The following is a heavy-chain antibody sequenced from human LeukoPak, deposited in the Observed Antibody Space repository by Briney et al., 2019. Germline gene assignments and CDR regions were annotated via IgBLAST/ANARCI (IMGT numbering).Heavy chain of an antibody. CDR3: VKGGDVFDY. D-gene: IGHD3-16*01. J-gene: IGHJ4*02. CDR1: GFTFSTYA. V-gene: IGHV3-23*01. CDR2: ISGSGGNT. Sequence: GGSLRLSCAASGFTFSTYAMSWVRQAPGKGLEWVSSISGSGGNTFYADSVKGRFTISRDNSRTSLSLQMNSLRGDDTAVYYCVKGGDVFDYWGQGTPVTVTS.